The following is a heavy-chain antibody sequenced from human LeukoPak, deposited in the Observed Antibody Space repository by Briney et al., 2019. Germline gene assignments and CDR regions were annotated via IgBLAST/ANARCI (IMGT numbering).Heavy chain of an antibody. D-gene: IGHD2-21*02. CDR3: ARDEVTRAGTGDY. V-gene: IGHV1-69*05. CDR2: IIPIFGTA. J-gene: IGHJ4*02. Sequence: SVKVSCKASGGTFSSYAISWVRQAPGQGLEWMGGIIPIFGTANYAQKFQGRVTMTTDRSTSTAYMELRSLRSDDTAVYYCARDEVTRAGTGDYWGQGTLITVSS. CDR1: GGTFSSYA.